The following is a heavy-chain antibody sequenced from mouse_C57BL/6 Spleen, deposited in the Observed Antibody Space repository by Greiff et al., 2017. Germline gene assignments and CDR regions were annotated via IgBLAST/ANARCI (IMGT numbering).Heavy chain of an antibody. CDR2: IHPNSGST. J-gene: IGHJ2*01. D-gene: IGHD2-2*01. V-gene: IGHV1-64*01. Sequence: QVHVKQSGAELVKPGASVKLSCKASGSTFTSYWMHWVKQRPGQGLEWIGMIHPNSGSTNYNEKFKSKATLTVDKSSSTAYIQLSSLTSEDSAVYYCARGGWLPHYLDYWGQGTTLTVSS. CDR3: ARGGWLPHYLDY. CDR1: GSTFTSYW.